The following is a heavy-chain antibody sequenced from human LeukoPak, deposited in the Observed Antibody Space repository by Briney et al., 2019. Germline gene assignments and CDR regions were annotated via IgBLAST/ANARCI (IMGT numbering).Heavy chain of an antibody. D-gene: IGHD3-10*01. J-gene: IGHJ6*03. CDR3: ARAYGSGSRYMDV. CDR1: GYTLTELS. Sequence: ASVKVSCKVSGYTLTELSMHWVRQAPGKGLEWMGGFDPEDGETIYAQKFQGRVTITADESTSTAYMELSSLRSDDTAVYYCARAYGSGSRYMDVWGKGTTVTISS. CDR2: FDPEDGET. V-gene: IGHV1-24*01.